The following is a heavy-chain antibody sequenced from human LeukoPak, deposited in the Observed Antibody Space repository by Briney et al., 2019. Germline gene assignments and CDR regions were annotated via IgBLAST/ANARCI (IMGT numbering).Heavy chain of an antibody. V-gene: IGHV4-59*01. CDR3: ARSGIVVVPAASPPSGFDP. J-gene: IGHJ5*02. CDR2: IYYSGST. D-gene: IGHD2-2*01. Sequence: PSETLSLTCTVSGGSISSYYWSWLRQPPGKGLEWIGYIYYSGSTNYNPSLKSRVTISVDTSKNQFSLKLSSVTAADTAVYYCARSGIVVVPAASPPSGFDPWGQGTLVTVSS. CDR1: GGSISSYY.